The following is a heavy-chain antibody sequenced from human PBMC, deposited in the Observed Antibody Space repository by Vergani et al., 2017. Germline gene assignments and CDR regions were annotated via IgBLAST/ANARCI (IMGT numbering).Heavy chain of an antibody. J-gene: IGHJ4*02. Sequence: EVQLVESGGGLVKPGGSLRLSCAASGFTFSNAWMSWVRQAPGKGLEWLGRIKSKTDGGTTDYAAPVKGRFTISRDDSKNTLYLQMNSLKTEDTAVYYCTTVGAGVPAVILNYWGQGTLVTVSS. CDR3: TTVGAGVPAVILNY. CDR2: IKSKTDGGTT. CDR1: GFTFSNAW. V-gene: IGHV3-15*01. D-gene: IGHD2-2*02.